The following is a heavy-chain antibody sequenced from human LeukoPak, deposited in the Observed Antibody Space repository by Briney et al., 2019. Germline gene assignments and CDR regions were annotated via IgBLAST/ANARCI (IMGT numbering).Heavy chain of an antibody. D-gene: IGHD3-3*01. CDR2: TSASGSNM. CDR3: ARGYLYIDFWTGYPYFDY. Sequence: GGSLRLSCTASGFDFSDHYMPWVRQAPGKGLEWLSDTSASGSNMYYADSVEGRFTISRDNAKNSLYLQMNNLTAEDTAIYYCARGYLYIDFWTGYPYFDYWGQGAQVIVSS. CDR1: GFDFSDHY. J-gene: IGHJ4*02. V-gene: IGHV3-11*01.